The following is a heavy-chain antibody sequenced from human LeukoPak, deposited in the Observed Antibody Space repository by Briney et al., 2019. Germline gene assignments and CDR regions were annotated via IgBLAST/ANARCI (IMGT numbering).Heavy chain of an antibody. D-gene: IGHD2-15*01. CDR1: GFTFSGSG. V-gene: IGHV3-23*01. CDR3: AKGGCRGTCNPLAY. J-gene: IGHJ4*02. Sequence: GGSLRLSCAACGFTFSGSGMSGVREARGKGLEGISSSGDSDGSTYYADSLKGRFTISRDNSKNTLYLQMNNLRAEDTAVYYCAKGGCRGTCNPLAYWGQGALVTVSP. CDR2: SGDSDGST.